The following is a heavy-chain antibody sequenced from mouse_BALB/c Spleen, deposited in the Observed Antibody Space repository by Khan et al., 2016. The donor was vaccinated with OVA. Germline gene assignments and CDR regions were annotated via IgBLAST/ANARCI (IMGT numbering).Heavy chain of an antibody. CDR2: IWSAGST. V-gene: IGHV2-2*02. CDR1: GFSLTNYS. CDR3: ARRGYDYGRGALFAY. D-gene: IGHD2-4*01. J-gene: IGHJ3*01. Sequence: VQLQESGPGLVQPSQSLSITCTVSGFSLTNYSVHWVRQSPGKGLEWLGVIWSAGSTDYNAAFISRLTIRKDNSRSQVFFKMNSLQPNDTAIYYFARRGYDYGRGALFAYWGQGTLVTVSA.